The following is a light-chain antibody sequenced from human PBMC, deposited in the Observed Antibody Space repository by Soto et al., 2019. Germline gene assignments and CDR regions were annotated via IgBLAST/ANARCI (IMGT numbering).Light chain of an antibody. CDR2: AAS. CDR3: QQSYSNPRT. CDR1: QSISSY. Sequence: DIQMTQSPSSLSASVGDRVTITCRASQSISSYLNWYQQKPGKAPKLLIYAASSLQSGVPSRFSGSGSGTAFTLTISSLQPEDFATYYCQQSYSNPRTFGQGTTLEIK. V-gene: IGKV1-39*01. J-gene: IGKJ2*01.